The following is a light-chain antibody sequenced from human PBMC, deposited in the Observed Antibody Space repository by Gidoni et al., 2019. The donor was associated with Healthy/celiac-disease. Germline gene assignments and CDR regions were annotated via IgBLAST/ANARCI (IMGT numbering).Light chain of an antibody. CDR1: QGIKSY. CDR2: AAS. V-gene: IGKV1-9*01. J-gene: IGKJ1*01. Sequence: LPFTQSPSFLSASVGDRVTITCRASQGIKSYLAWYQQKPGKAPKLLIYAASTLQSGVPSRFSGSGSGTEFTLTISSLQPEDFATYYCQQFNSYLWTFGQGTKVEIK. CDR3: QQFNSYLWT.